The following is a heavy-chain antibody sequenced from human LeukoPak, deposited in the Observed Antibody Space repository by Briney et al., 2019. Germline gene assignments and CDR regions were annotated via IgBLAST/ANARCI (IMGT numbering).Heavy chain of an antibody. V-gene: IGHV1-8*01. Sequence: ASVKVSCKASGYTFTSYDINGVRQATGQGLEWMGWMNPNSCNTDYAQKFQGRVTMTRDTSISKAYMELTSLRSEDTAVYSCARMSSYDSSGDNWFDPWGQGTLVTVSS. CDR1: GYTFTSYD. J-gene: IGHJ5*02. CDR3: ARMSSYDSSGDNWFDP. CDR2: MNPNSCNT. D-gene: IGHD3-22*01.